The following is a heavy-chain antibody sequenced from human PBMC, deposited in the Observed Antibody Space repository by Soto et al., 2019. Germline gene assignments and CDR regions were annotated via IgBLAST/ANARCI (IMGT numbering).Heavy chain of an antibody. V-gene: IGHV3-11*01. Sequence: QVQLVESGGDLVKPGGSLRLSCAASGYTFSDYYMSWIRQAPGKGLEWISYIDTSGTKIYYADSVKGRFTITRDNAKNSLYREMNSLRDEDTAVYYCASLYDMWSGYLSPVDYWGQGTLVTVSS. CDR2: IDTSGTKI. D-gene: IGHD3-3*01. CDR1: GYTFSDYY. J-gene: IGHJ4*02. CDR3: ASLYDMWSGYLSPVDY.